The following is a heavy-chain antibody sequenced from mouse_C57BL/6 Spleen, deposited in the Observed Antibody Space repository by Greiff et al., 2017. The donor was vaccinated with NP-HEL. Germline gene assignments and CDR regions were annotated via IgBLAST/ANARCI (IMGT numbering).Heavy chain of an antibody. Sequence: VQLQESGPELVKPGASVKISCKASGYAFSSSWMNWVKQRPGKGLEWIGRIYPGDGDTNYNGKFKGKATLTADKSSSTAYMQLSSLTSEDSAVYFCARSTAQATGYYYAMDYWGQGTSVTVSS. V-gene: IGHV1-82*01. CDR3: ARSTAQATGYYYAMDY. D-gene: IGHD3-2*02. J-gene: IGHJ4*01. CDR2: IYPGDGDT. CDR1: GYAFSSSW.